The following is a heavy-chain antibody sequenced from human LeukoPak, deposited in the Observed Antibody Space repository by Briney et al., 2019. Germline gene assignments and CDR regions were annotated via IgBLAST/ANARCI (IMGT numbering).Heavy chain of an antibody. V-gene: IGHV3-23*01. D-gene: IGHD2-15*01. CDR3: AKSFCSGGSCHTGTFDY. Sequence: GGSLRLSCAASGFTFSSYAMSWVRQAPGKGLEWVSAISGSGGSTYYAGSVKGRFTISRDNSKNTLYLQMNSLRAEDTAVYYCAKSFCSGGSCHTGTFDYWGQGTLVTVSS. CDR2: ISGSGGST. J-gene: IGHJ4*02. CDR1: GFTFSSYA.